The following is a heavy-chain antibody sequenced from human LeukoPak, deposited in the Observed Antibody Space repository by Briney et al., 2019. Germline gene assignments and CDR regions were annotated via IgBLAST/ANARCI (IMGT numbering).Heavy chain of an antibody. CDR1: GFTFNDYG. V-gene: IGHV3-20*04. D-gene: IGHD3-22*01. Sequence: GGSLRLSCVASGFTFNDYGMSWVRQAPGKGLEWVSGINWSGGRTGYADSMKGRFIISRDNAKNSLYLQVNSLRAEDTALYYCARNFGGGDSSGPYYWGQGTLVTVSS. CDR2: INWSGGRT. J-gene: IGHJ4*02. CDR3: ARNFGGGDSSGPYY.